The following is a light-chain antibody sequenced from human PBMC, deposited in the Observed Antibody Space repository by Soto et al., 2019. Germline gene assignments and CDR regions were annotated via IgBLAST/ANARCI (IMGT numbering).Light chain of an antibody. CDR2: LGS. CDR3: MQALQTPPST. V-gene: IGKV2-28*01. CDR1: QSLLHSNGYNY. Sequence: DIVMTQSPLSLPVTPGEPASISCRSSQSLLHSNGYNYLDWYLQKPGQSPQLLIYLGSNRASGVPDRLSGSGSGTDFTLKISRVEPEDVEVYYCMQALQTPPSTFGQGTKVEIK. J-gene: IGKJ1*01.